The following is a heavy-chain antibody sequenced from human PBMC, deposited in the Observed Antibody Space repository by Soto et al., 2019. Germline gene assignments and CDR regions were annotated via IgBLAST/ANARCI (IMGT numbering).Heavy chain of an antibody. J-gene: IGHJ4*02. CDR3: ASGARWLQLTY. D-gene: IGHD5-12*01. V-gene: IGHV1-69*01. Sequence: QVQLVQSGAEVKKPGSSVKVSCKASGGTFSSYAISWVRQAPGQGLEWMGGIIPIFGTANYAQKFQGRVTITADESTSTDYMEQSSLRSEDTGGYYWASGARWLQLTYWGQGTLVTVSS. CDR1: GGTFSSYA. CDR2: IIPIFGTA.